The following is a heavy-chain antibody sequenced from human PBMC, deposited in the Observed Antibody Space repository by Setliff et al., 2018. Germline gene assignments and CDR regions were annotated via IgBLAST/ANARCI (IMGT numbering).Heavy chain of an antibody. Sequence: ASVKVSCKASGYIFKSYGISWVRQAPGQGLEWMGWISSYNDITNYAQRFQGRVTMTTDTSTSAAYMELRSLRSDDTVVYYCAISTLSICSGGSCPNAFDVWGQGTMVTVSS. CDR2: ISSYNDIT. CDR3: AISTLSICSGGSCPNAFDV. CDR1: GYIFKSYG. J-gene: IGHJ3*01. V-gene: IGHV1-18*01. D-gene: IGHD2-15*01.